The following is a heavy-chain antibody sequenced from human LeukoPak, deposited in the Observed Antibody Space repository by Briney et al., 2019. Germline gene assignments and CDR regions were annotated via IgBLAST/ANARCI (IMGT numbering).Heavy chain of an antibody. CDR1: GCTFTGYY. D-gene: IGHD6-19*01. CDR3: ARSGPYSSGGDPFDY. CDR2: INPNSGGT. Sequence: ASVKVSCKASGCTFTGYYTHWVRQAPGQGLEWVGWINPNSGGTNYAQKFQGWVTMTRDTSISTAYMELSRLRSDDTAVYYCARSGPYSSGGDPFDYWGQGTLVTVSS. V-gene: IGHV1-2*04. J-gene: IGHJ4*02.